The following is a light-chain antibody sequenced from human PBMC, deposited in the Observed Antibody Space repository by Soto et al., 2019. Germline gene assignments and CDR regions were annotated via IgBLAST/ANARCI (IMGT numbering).Light chain of an antibody. Sequence: IQMTQSPSTLSASVGDRVTITCRATQIISHWLAWYQQKPGKAPKLLISKASTLASGVPSRFSGGISGTDFTLTITGLQPDDCATYYCQQYSVYPRTFGQGTKLEI. CDR1: QIISHW. CDR2: KAS. V-gene: IGKV1-5*03. J-gene: IGKJ2*01. CDR3: QQYSVYPRT.